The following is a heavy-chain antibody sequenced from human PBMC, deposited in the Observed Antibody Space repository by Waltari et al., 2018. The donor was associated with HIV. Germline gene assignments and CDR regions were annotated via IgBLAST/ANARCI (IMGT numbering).Heavy chain of an antibody. CDR2: IIALIGKP. Sequence: QVQLLQSGAEVKKPGSSVNVSCKTSGVTSHTYPISWLRQAPGQGPEWMGGIIALIGKPKYAQKFEGRITITADESTSTTYMEMSGLRSEDTAMYFCARGKLMTTFDDWGQGTLVIVSS. D-gene: IGHD4-17*01. CDR1: GVTSHTYP. V-gene: IGHV1-69*12. J-gene: IGHJ4*02. CDR3: ARGKLMTTFDD.